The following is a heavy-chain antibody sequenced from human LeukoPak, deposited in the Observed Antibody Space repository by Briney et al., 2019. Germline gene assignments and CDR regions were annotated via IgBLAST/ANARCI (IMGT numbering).Heavy chain of an antibody. D-gene: IGHD5-18*01. CDR2: IYPGDSDT. CDR3: ARGYRYGYSSFDY. CDR1: GYSFTNHW. J-gene: IGHJ4*02. V-gene: IGHV5-51*01. Sequence: GASLKISCKASGYSFTNHWIAWVRQMPGKGLEWMGIIYPGDSDTRYGPSFQGQVTISADKSISAAYLQWSSLKASDTAMYYCARGYRYGYSSFDYWGQGTLVTVSS.